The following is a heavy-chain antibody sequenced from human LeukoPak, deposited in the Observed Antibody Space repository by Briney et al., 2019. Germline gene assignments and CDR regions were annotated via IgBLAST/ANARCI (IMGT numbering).Heavy chain of an antibody. V-gene: IGHV4-39*07. CDR2: IYYSGST. J-gene: IGHJ4*02. CDR1: GGSISSSSYY. CDR3: ARDYAYYYGSSGFDY. D-gene: IGHD3-22*01. Sequence: SETLSLTCTVSGGSISSSSYYWGWIRQPPGKGLEWIGSIYYSGSTYYNPSLKSRVTISVDTSKNQFSPKLSSVTAADTAVYYCARDYAYYYGSSGFDYWGQGTLVTVSS.